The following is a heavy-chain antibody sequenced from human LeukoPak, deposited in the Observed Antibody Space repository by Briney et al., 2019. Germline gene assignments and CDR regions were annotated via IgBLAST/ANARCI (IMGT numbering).Heavy chain of an antibody. D-gene: IGHD5-18*01. V-gene: IGHV3-23*01. Sequence: PGGSLRLSCVASGFTFRSYAMNWVRQAPGKGLEWVSAISGSGGSTYYADSVKGRFTISRDNSKNTLYLQMNSLRAEDTAVYYCAKDLRYSYGPYYFDYWGQGTLVTVSS. CDR3: AKDLRYSYGPYYFDY. J-gene: IGHJ4*02. CDR2: ISGSGGST. CDR1: GFTFRSYA.